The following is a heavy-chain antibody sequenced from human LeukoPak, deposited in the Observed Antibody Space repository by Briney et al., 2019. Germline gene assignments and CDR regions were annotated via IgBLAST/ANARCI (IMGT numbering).Heavy chain of an antibody. CDR2: IYHDGSA. CDR3: ARERWLQIRNAFDL. D-gene: IGHD5-24*01. J-gene: IGHJ3*01. CDR1: GGSITSVGYY. V-gene: IGHV4-61*08. Sequence: PSETLSLTCTVSGGSITSVGYYWSWIRQPPGKGLEWIGYIYHDGSAYYNPSIKSRVTISVDTSKKQFSLKLSSVTAADTAVYYCARERWLQIRNAFDLWGQGTMVTVSS.